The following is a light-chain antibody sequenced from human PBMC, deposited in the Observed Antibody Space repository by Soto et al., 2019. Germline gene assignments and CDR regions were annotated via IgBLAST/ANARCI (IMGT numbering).Light chain of an antibody. CDR2: GPS. Sequence: EMVMPQSPATLSVSPGERATLSCRASENLSRNLAWYQQQPGQAPRLLIYGPSTRATGIPARFSGSGSGTDFTLTISSLQSEDFAVYYCQQYDKWPHTFGQGTKLEIK. V-gene: IGKV3-15*01. J-gene: IGKJ2*01. CDR3: QQYDKWPHT. CDR1: ENLSRN.